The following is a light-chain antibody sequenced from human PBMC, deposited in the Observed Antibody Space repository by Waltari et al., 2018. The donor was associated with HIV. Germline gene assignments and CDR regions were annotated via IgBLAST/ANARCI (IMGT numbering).Light chain of an antibody. Sequence: IVMTQSPLSLPVTPGEPASISCSSSQSLLHSNGYNFLDWYLQKPGQSPQLLIYLGSNRASGVPDRFSGSGSGTDFTLNISRMEAEDVGVYYCMQALQTPPTFGQGTKLEIE. CDR3: MQALQTPPT. CDR2: LGS. J-gene: IGKJ2*01. CDR1: QSLLHSNGYNF. V-gene: IGKV2-28*01.